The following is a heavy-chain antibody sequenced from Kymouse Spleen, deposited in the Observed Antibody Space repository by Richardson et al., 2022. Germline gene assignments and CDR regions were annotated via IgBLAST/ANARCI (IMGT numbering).Heavy chain of an antibody. Sequence: EVQLVESGGGLVQPGGSLRLSCAASGFTFSSYWMSWVRQAPGKGLEWVANIKQDGSEKYYVDSVKGRFTISRDNAKNSLYLQMNSLRAEDTAVYYCARDYSNYPPYYYYGMDVWGQGTTVTVSS. CDR1: GFTFSSYW. D-gene: IGHD4-11,IGHD4-11*01. CDR2: IKQDGSEK. V-gene: IGHV3-7*01. CDR3: ARDYSNYPPYYYYGMDV. J-gene: IGHJ6*02.